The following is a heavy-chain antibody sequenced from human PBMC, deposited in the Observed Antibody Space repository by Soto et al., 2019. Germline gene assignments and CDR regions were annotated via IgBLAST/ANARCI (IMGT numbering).Heavy chain of an antibody. D-gene: IGHD6-19*01. CDR1: AGSLSNYY. CDR3: ARGGRGSGLYFLYYFDL. J-gene: IGHJ4*02. V-gene: IGHV4-59*01. Sequence: XETLSLTCSVSAGSLSNYYWTWIRQSPGKGLEWIGEIYHTGSTKYNPSLKSRVAISVDMSKNQFSLTLNSVTPADTAVYYCARGGRGSGLYFLYYFDLWGQGTLVTVSS. CDR2: IYHTGST.